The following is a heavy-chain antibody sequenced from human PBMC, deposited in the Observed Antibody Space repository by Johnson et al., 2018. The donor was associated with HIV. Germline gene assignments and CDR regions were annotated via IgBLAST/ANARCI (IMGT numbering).Heavy chain of an antibody. D-gene: IGHD5-18*01. CDR3: ARESSPWGGDYVGYGLDI. V-gene: IGHV3-20*04. CDR1: GFTFDDYG. Sequence: VHLVESGGGVVRPGGSLRLSCAASGFTFDDYGMSWVRQAPGKGLAWVSGINWNGGSTGYADSVKGRFTISRDNAKKSLYLQMNSLRAHDTALYYCARESSPWGGDYVGYGLDIWGQGTMVTVSS. CDR2: INWNGGST. J-gene: IGHJ3*02.